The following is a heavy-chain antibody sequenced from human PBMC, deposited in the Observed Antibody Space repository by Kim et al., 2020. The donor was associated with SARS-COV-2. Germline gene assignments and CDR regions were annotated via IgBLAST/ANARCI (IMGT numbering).Heavy chain of an antibody. CDR2: IYTSGST. J-gene: IGHJ6*02. Sequence: SETLSLTCTVSGGSISSYYWSWIRQPAGKGLEWIGRIYTSGSTNYNPSLKSRVTMSVDTSKNRFSLKLSSVTAADTAVYYCARDRDYGDYHGWADYGMDVWGQGTTVTVSS. CDR1: GGSISSYY. D-gene: IGHD4-17*01. V-gene: IGHV4-4*07. CDR3: ARDRDYGDYHGWADYGMDV.